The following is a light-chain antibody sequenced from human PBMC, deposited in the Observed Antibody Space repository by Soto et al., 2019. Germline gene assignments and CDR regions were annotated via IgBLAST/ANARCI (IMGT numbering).Light chain of an antibody. J-gene: IGKJ3*01. Sequence: DIQMTQSPSSLSASVGDRVTITCRASQGISNYLAWYQQKPGKVPKILIYVASTLHAGVPSRFSGSGPGTDFTLTISSLLPEDVAKYYYENYNCAPFTFGRGTTVDIK. CDR1: QGISNY. CDR3: ENYNCAPFT. V-gene: IGKV1-27*01. CDR2: VAS.